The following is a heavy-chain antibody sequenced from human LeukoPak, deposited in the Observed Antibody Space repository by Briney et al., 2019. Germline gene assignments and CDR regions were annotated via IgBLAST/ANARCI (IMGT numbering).Heavy chain of an antibody. CDR2: ITPIFGTA. D-gene: IGHD3-22*01. Sequence: SVKVSCKASGGTFSSYAISWVRQAPGQGLEWMGGITPIFGTANYAQKFQGRVTITTDESTSTAYMELSSLRSEDTAVYYCARVVPLAAGYDRAGYYFDYWGQGTLVTVSS. J-gene: IGHJ4*02. V-gene: IGHV1-69*05. CDR3: ARVVPLAAGYDRAGYYFDY. CDR1: GGTFSSYA.